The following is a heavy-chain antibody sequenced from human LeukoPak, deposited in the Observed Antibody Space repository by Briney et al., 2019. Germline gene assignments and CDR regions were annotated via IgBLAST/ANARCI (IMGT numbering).Heavy chain of an antibody. V-gene: IGHV3-21*01. CDR1: GFTFSTYT. Sequence: MAGGSLRLSCAASGFTFSTYTMNWVRQAPGKGLEWVSSTRSSGYYIYYTDSVKGRFTISRDNAKNSLYLQMNSLRAEDTAVYYCAKTSTITNFPWETWFDSWGQGTLVTVSS. CDR2: TRSSGYYI. CDR3: AKTSTITNFPWETWFDS. D-gene: IGHD3-3*01. J-gene: IGHJ5*01.